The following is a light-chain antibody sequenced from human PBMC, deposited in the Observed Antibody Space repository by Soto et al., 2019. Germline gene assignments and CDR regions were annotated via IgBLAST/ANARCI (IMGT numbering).Light chain of an antibody. CDR3: NSDSSTSFYG. Sequence: QSVLAQPASVSESPGQSINLSCTGSGSGIATFNYVAWYQQYPGKAPKLLIYQVTSRASGVSHLCSGSKSGNTAALTISGLQPEDEAEYYCNSDSSTSFYGFGTGTRSPS. J-gene: IGLJ1*01. CDR2: QVT. V-gene: IGLV2-14*01. CDR1: GSGIATFNY.